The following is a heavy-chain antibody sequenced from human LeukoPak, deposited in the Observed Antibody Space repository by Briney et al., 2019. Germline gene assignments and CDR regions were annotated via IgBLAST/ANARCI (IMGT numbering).Heavy chain of an antibody. V-gene: IGHV3-7*01. CDR3: ARAIWAYRA. Sequence: GGSLRLSCAASGFTFSSYAMSWVRQAPGKGLEWVANIKQDGSEKYYVDSVKGRFTISRDNAKNSLYLQMNSLRAEDTAVYYCARAIWAYRAWGQGTLVTVSS. CDR2: IKQDGSEK. D-gene: IGHD2-21*01. J-gene: IGHJ5*02. CDR1: GFTFSSYA.